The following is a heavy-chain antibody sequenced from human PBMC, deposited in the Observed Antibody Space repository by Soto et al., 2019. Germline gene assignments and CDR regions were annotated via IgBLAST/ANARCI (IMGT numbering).Heavy chain of an antibody. CDR1: GFTFASYT. Sequence: LRLSCEASGFTFASYTMTWVRQAPGKGLEWVSVISGRAGNTYYADSVKGRFSISRDNSKNTPFLHMSSLRAEDTALYYCAKDRYCSSTSCSSLDSWGQGTLVTVSS. CDR2: ISGRAGNT. J-gene: IGHJ4*02. D-gene: IGHD2-2*01. CDR3: AKDRYCSSTSCSSLDS. V-gene: IGHV3-23*01.